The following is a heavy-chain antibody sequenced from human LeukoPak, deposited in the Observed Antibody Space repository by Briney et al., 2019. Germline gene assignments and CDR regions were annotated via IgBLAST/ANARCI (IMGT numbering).Heavy chain of an antibody. CDR2: TYYRSKWYN. J-gene: IGHJ4*02. CDR3: ARDREYCSGGSCYAFDY. Sequence: SQTLSLTCAISGDSVSSNSAAWNWIRQSPSRGLEWLGRTYYRSKWYNDYAVSVKSRITINPDTSKNQFSLQLNSVTPEDTAVYYCARDREYCSGGSCYAFDYRGQGTLVTVSS. D-gene: IGHD2-15*01. V-gene: IGHV6-1*01. CDR1: GDSVSSNSAA.